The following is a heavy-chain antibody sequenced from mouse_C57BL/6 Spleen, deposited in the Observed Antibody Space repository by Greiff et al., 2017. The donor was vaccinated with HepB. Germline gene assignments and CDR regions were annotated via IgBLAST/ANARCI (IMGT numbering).Heavy chain of an antibody. D-gene: IGHD2-3*01. J-gene: IGHJ1*03. Sequence: QVQLQQSGAELVKPGASVKISCKASGYAFSSYWMKWVKQRPGKGLEWIGQIYPGDGDTNYNGKFKGKATLTADKSSSTAYMQLSSLTSEDSAVYFYARSYDGYFDVWGTGTTVTVSS. CDR1: GYAFSSYW. CDR3: ARSYDGYFDV. V-gene: IGHV1-80*01. CDR2: IYPGDGDT.